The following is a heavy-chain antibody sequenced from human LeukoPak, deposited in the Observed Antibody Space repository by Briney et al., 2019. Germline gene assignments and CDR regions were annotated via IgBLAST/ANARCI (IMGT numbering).Heavy chain of an antibody. D-gene: IGHD6-13*01. CDR1: GGSISSSSYS. Sequence: TSETLSLTCTVSGGSISSSSYSWGWIRQPPGKGLEWIGSIYYSGSTYYNPSLKSRVTISVDTSKNQFSLKLSSVTAADTAVYYCARSIIAAAGNWFDPWGQGTLVTVSS. J-gene: IGHJ5*02. CDR2: IYYSGST. CDR3: ARSIIAAAGNWFDP. V-gene: IGHV4-39*07.